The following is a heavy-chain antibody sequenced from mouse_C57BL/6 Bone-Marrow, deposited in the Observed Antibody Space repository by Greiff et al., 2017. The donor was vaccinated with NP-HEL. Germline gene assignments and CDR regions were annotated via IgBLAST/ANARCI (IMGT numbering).Heavy chain of an antibody. CDR1: GYTFTSYW. Sequence: QVQLQQPGAELVRPGTSVKLSCKASGYTFTSYWMHWVKQRPGQGLEWIGVIDPSDSYTNYNQKFKGKATLTVDTSSSTAYMQLSSLTSEDSAVYYCARWFYYGSSYWYFDVWAQGPRSPSPQ. D-gene: IGHD1-1*01. J-gene: IGHJ1*03. V-gene: IGHV1-59*01. CDR2: IDPSDSYT. CDR3: ARWFYYGSSYWYFDV.